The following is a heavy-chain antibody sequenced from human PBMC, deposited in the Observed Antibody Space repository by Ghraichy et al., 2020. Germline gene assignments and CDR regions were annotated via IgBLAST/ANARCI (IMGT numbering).Heavy chain of an antibody. V-gene: IGHV4-39*01. J-gene: IGHJ4*02. D-gene: IGHD5-24*01. CDR3: ARSHNGYRLNCFDS. CDR2: VYESGKT. Sequence: ETLSLTCTVSNDSISNSNYYWGWIRQPPGKGLEWIGSVYESGKTNYSPSLKSRVTMSAGTPKNQFSLRLSSVTAADTALYYCARSHNGYRLNCFDSWGQGILVTVSA. CDR1: NDSISNSNYY.